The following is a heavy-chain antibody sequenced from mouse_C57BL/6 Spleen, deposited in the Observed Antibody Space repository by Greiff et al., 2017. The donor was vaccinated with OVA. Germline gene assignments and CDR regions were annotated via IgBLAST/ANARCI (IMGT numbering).Heavy chain of an antibody. CDR2: IYPSDSET. V-gene: IGHV1-61*01. J-gene: IGHJ3*01. D-gene: IGHD2-12*01. Sequence: QVQLQQPGAELVRPGSSVKLSCKASGYTFTSYWMDWVKQRPGQGLEWIGNIYPSDSETHYNQKFKDKATLTVDKSSSTAYMQLSSLTSEDSAVYYCARGGIRRGFAYWGQGTLVTVSA. CDR1: GYTFTSYW. CDR3: ARGGIRRGFAY.